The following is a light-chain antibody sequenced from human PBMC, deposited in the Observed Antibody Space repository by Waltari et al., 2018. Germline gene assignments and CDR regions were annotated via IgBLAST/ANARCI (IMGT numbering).Light chain of an antibody. V-gene: IGLV4-69*01. J-gene: IGLJ1*01. CDR3: QTWGTADFV. CDR2: LNSDGSH. Sequence: QLVLTQSPSASASLGASVKLTCTLSSGHSTYAIAWHQQQPEKGPRYLMRLNSDGSHSKGDGIPDRFSGSSSGTERYLTISSPQSEDEADYYCQTWGTADFVFGTGTKVTVL. CDR1: SGHSTYA.